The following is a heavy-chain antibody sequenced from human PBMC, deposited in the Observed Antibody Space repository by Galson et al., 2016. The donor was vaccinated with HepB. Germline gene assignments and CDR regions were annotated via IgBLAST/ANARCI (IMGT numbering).Heavy chain of an antibody. Sequence: SLRLSCAASGFTFRSYGMSWVRQAPGKGLAWVSVINDSGGTTYYADSVKGRFTISRDNSKNTLHLQMNSLTAEDTALYYCARGRTGIWDNFDYWGQGALVAVSS. CDR1: GFTFRSYG. D-gene: IGHD2-15*01. V-gene: IGHV3-23*01. J-gene: IGHJ4*02. CDR3: ARGRTGIWDNFDY. CDR2: INDSGGTT.